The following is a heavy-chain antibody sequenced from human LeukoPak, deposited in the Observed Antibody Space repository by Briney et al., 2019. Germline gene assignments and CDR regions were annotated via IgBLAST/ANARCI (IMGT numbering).Heavy chain of an antibody. D-gene: IGHD1-26*01. CDR3: AATSVGPTINDAFDI. CDR1: GFTFTRSA. CDR2: IVVGRGNT. V-gene: IGHV1-58*01. Sequence: SVKVSCKASGFTFTRSAVQWVRQARGQRLEWIGWIVVGRGNTNYAQEFQERVTISRDMSPGTAYMELGSLRSEDTAVYYCAATSVGPTINDAFDIWGQGTMVTVSS. J-gene: IGHJ3*02.